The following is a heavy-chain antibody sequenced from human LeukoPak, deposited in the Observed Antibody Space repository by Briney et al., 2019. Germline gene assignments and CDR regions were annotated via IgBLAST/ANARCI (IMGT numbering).Heavy chain of an antibody. J-gene: IGHJ5*02. CDR1: GGSISSYY. Sequence: PSETLSLTCTVFGGSISSYYWSWIRQPPGKGLEWIGYMYYSGSTNYNPSLKSRVTISVDTSKNQFSLKLSSVTAADTAVYYCARVCVVVPAAIGSGNWFDPWGQGTLVTVSS. CDR2: MYYSGST. V-gene: IGHV4-59*12. D-gene: IGHD2-2*02. CDR3: ARVCVVVPAAIGSGNWFDP.